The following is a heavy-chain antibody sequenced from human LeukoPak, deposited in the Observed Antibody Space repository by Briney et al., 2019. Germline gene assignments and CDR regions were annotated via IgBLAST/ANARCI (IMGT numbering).Heavy chain of an antibody. Sequence: PSETLSLTCAVSGGSFGSTNWWSWVRQLPGKGLEWIGEIYHSGNTNYNPSLKSRVTISADKSKNQFSLKLSSVTAADTAVYYCARGHIVVVVATTRSDAFEMWGQGTMVTVSS. CDR1: GGSFGSTNW. V-gene: IGHV4-4*02. CDR2: IYHSGNT. D-gene: IGHD2-15*01. CDR3: ARGHIVVVVATTRSDAFEM. J-gene: IGHJ3*02.